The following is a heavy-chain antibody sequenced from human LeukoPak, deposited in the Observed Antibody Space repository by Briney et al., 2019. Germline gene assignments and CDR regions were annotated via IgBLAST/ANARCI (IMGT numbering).Heavy chain of an antibody. CDR2: INNDGST. Sequence: GGSLRLSCAASGFVVRSNYMSWVRQAPGKGLEWVSVINNDGSTYYADSVKGRFTISRDSSKNTLYLQMNSLRAEDTAVYYCARGPKGKYYFDYWGQGTLVTVSS. V-gene: IGHV3-53*01. CDR3: ARGPKGKYYFDY. CDR1: GFVVRSNY. J-gene: IGHJ4*02.